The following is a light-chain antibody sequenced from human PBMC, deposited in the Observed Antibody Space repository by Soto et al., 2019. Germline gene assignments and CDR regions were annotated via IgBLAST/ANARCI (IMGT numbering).Light chain of an antibody. CDR3: SSYAVTNIFV. CDR2: EVS. V-gene: IGLV2-8*01. J-gene: IGLJ1*01. Sequence: QSVLTQPPSASGSPGQSITISCTGTSSDVGGYNYVSWYQQHPGKAPKVIIYEVSKRPSGVPDRFSGSKSGSTASLTVSGLQAEDEADYYRSSYAVTNIFVFGTGTKATVL. CDR1: SSDVGGYNY.